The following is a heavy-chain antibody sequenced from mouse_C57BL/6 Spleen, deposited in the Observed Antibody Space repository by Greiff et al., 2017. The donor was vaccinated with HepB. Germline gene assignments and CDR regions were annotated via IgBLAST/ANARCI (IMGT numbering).Heavy chain of an antibody. CDR3: ASQGAYYFDY. Sequence: EVKVEESGGGLVKPGGSLKLSCAASGFTFSDYGMHWVRQAPEKGLEWVAYISSGSSTIYYADTVKGRVTISSDNAKNTLFLQMTSLRSEDTAMYYCASQGAYYFDYWGQGTTLTVSS. D-gene: IGHD3-2*02. CDR2: ISSGSSTI. V-gene: IGHV5-17*01. CDR1: GFTFSDYG. J-gene: IGHJ2*01.